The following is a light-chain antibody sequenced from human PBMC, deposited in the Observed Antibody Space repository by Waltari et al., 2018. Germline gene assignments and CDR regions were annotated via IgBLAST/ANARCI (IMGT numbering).Light chain of an antibody. J-gene: IGLJ3*02. CDR2: ING. CDR3: VAWDDTLSGMV. Sequence: QSVLTQPPSASGTPGQRVTISCSGSSSNIGGNIVNWYRQVPGTAPKLLIHINGLRPSGVPDRFSGSKSGTSASLAISGLQSEDEADYYCVAWDDTLSGMVFGGGTKLTVL. CDR1: SSNIGGNI. V-gene: IGLV1-44*01.